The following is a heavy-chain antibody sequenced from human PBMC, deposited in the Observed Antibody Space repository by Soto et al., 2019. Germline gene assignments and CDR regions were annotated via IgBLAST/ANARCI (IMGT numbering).Heavy chain of an antibody. V-gene: IGHV3-23*01. CDR3: AKDAVACNGESDLFEP. CDR1: GFTFRNYA. J-gene: IGHJ5*02. Sequence: EVQLLESGGGLVQPGGSLRLSCAASGFTFRNYAMSWVRQAPGKGLEWVSAIHGSGGSAYYADSVKGRFTVCRDDSKNTMYLQMSTLRVDDTALYYCAKDAVACNGESDLFEPWVRGTLVTVSS. CDR2: IHGSGGSA. D-gene: IGHD2-15*01.